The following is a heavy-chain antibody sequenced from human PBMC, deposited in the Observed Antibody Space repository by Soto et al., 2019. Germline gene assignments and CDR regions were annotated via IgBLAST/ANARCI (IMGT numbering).Heavy chain of an antibody. Sequence: EVQLLESGGGLVQPGGSLRLSCAASGFTFSSYAMRWVRQAPVKGLEWVSAISGSGDSTYYADSVKGRFTISRDNSKNSLYLQMNSLRAEDTAVYYCARRGSESYYDYCGQGTLVTVSS. D-gene: IGHD6-19*01. V-gene: IGHV3-23*01. CDR1: GFTFSSYA. J-gene: IGHJ4*02. CDR2: ISGSGDST. CDR3: ARRGSESYYDY.